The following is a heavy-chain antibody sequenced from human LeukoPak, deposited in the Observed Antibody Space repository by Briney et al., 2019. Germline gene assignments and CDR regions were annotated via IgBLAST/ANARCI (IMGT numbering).Heavy chain of an antibody. D-gene: IGHD3-22*01. CDR2: ITNDGSST. V-gene: IGHV3-74*01. Sequence: GGSLRLSCAASGLTFSSHWMHWVRQAPGKGLVWVSRITNDGSSTSYADSVKGRFTISRDNAKNTLYLQMNSLRAEDTAVYYCARDMSSGYYSLDYWGQGTLVTVSS. J-gene: IGHJ4*02. CDR1: GLTFSSHW. CDR3: ARDMSSGYYSLDY.